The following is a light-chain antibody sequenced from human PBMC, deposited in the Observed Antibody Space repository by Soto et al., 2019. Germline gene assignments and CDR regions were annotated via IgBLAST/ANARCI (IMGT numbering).Light chain of an antibody. CDR2: GNN. J-gene: IGLJ2*01. V-gene: IGLV1-40*01. CDR1: SSNIGPGYD. Sequence: QSVLTQPPSVSGAPGQRVTISCTGSSSNIGPGYDVHWYQQLPGTAPKVLIYGNNNRPSGVPDRFSGSKSGTSASLAINGLQAEDEGDYYCQSYDSSLRVVVFGGGTKLPLL. CDR3: QSYDSSLRVVV.